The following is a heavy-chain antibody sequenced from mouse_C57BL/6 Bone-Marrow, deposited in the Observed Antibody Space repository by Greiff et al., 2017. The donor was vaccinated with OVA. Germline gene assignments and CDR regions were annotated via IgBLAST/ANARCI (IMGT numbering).Heavy chain of an antibody. CDR2: IYPGSGNI. CDR3: ARSARLRDYFDY. J-gene: IGHJ2*01. Sequence: VQLQESGAELVRPGASVKLSCKASGYTFTDYYISWVKQRPGQGLEWIARIYPGSGNIYYNQKFKGKATLTADKSSSTADVQRSSLTLHDSAGDFCARSARLRDYFDYWGQGTTLTVSS. V-gene: IGHV1-76*01. D-gene: IGHD2-2*01. CDR1: GYTFTDYY.